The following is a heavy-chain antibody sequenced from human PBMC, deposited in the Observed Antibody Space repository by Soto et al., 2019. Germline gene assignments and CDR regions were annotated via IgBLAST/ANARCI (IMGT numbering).Heavy chain of an antibody. CDR3: AREPGYSRGWGPYYYYSYDMDV. D-gene: IGHD6-19*01. Sequence: QVQLVQSGAEVKKPGASVKVSCKASGYTFTSYVFCWVRQAPGQGLEWLGGISAYNGNTNYAHKREGRVTLTTNTATSTAYMELRSLRSDDTAVYYCAREPGYSRGWGPYYYYSYDMDVWGQGTTVTVSS. CDR1: GYTFTSYV. V-gene: IGHV1-18*01. CDR2: ISAYNGNT. J-gene: IGHJ6*02.